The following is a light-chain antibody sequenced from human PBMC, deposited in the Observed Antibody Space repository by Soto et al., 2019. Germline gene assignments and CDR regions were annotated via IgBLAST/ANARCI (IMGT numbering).Light chain of an antibody. CDR3: QQRDKWPRT. V-gene: IGKV3-11*01. J-gene: IGKJ2*01. CDR1: QSVSSY. Sequence: EIVLTQSPATLSLSPGERATLSCRASQSVSSYLAWYQHKPGQAPRLLIYGASNRATDIPARFSGRGSGTDFTITISSLESGDSAIYYCQQRDKWPRTFGQGTKLEIK. CDR2: GAS.